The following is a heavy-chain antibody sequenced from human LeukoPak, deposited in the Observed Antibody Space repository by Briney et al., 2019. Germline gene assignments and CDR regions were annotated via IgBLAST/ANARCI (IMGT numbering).Heavy chain of an antibody. D-gene: IGHD3-16*01. CDR2: MNPNSGNT. CDR3: ARAGVWDLGTEAFDI. CDR1: GYTFTSYD. V-gene: IGHV1-8*03. Sequence: ASVKVSCKASGYTFTSYDINWVRQATGQGLEWMGWMNPNSGNTGYAQKFQGRVTITRNTSISTAYTELSSLRSEDTAVYYCARAGVWDLGTEAFDIWGQGTMVTVSS. J-gene: IGHJ3*02.